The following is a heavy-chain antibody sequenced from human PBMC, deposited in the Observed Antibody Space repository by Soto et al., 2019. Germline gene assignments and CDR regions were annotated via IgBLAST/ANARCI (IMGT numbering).Heavy chain of an antibody. V-gene: IGHV1-69*01. Sequence: VKVSCKASGGTFSSHSINWVRQAPGQGLEWMGGVISLFGTANYAHNFKGRVTITADQSTSTAYMELNSLRSDDTAVYYCAREVGYGDFSAALLDWGQGTLVTVSS. D-gene: IGHD4-17*01. CDR3: AREVGYGDFSAALLD. J-gene: IGHJ4*02. CDR2: VISLFGTA. CDR1: GGTFSSHS.